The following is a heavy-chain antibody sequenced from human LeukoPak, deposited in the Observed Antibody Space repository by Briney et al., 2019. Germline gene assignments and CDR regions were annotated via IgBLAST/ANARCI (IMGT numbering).Heavy chain of an antibody. CDR3: ARSDWFDP. V-gene: IGHV3-74*03. J-gene: IGHJ5*02. Sequence: GGSLRLSCAASGFTLAGYWMSWVRQAPGKGLVWVSRIRRDGSITTYADSVKGRFTVSRDNAKNTLYLQMNSLRVEDTAVYYCARSDWFDPWGQGTLVTVSS. CDR1: GFTLAGYW. CDR2: IRRDGSIT.